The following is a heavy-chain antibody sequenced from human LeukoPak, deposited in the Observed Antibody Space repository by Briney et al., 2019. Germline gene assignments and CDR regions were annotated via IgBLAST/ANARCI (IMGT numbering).Heavy chain of an antibody. J-gene: IGHJ6*03. CDR1: GYTFTSYA. Sequence: ASVKVSCKASGYTFTSYAMNWVRQAPGQGLEWMGWINTNTGNPTYAQGFTGRFVFSLDTSVSTAYLQISSLKAEDTAVYYCAREGYCSGGSCYSYPYYYYMDVWGKGTTATVSS. CDR2: INTNTGNP. D-gene: IGHD2-15*01. V-gene: IGHV7-4-1*02. CDR3: AREGYCSGGSCYSYPYYYYMDV.